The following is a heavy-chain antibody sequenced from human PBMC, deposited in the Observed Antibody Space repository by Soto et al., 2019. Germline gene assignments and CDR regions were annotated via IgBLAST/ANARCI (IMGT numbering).Heavy chain of an antibody. D-gene: IGHD2-8*01. Sequence: GGSLRLSCAASGFTFSSYAMSWVRQAPGKGLEWVSAISGSGGSTYYADSVKGRFTISRDNSKNTLYLQMNSLRAEGTAVYYCAKDSESMVYAILLDYWGQGTLVTVSS. CDR1: GFTFSSYA. CDR2: ISGSGGST. CDR3: AKDSESMVYAILLDY. V-gene: IGHV3-23*01. J-gene: IGHJ4*02.